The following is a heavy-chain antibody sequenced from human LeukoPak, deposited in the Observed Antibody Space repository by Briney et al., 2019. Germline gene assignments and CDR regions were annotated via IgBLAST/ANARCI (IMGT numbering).Heavy chain of an antibody. J-gene: IGHJ4*02. CDR2: FIGGGCST. CDR1: GFTFSTYA. V-gene: IGHV3-23*01. Sequence: GGSLRLSCAASGFTFSTYAMNWLRQAPGQGLDWVSVFIGGGCSTYYADSVKGRFTIFRDNFKNTLYLQMNSLRAEDTAVYYCAKRGGSSFDYWGQGTLVTVSS. D-gene: IGHD2-15*01. CDR3: AKRGGSSFDY.